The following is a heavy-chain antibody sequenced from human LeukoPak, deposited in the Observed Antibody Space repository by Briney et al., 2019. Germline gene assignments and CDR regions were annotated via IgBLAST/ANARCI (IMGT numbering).Heavy chain of an antibody. D-gene: IGHD5-12*01. CDR1: GYSFTSYR. V-gene: IGHV5-51*01. Sequence: GESLKISCKGSGYSFTSYRIGWVRQMPGKGLEWMGIFYPGDSDTRYSPSFQGHVTISADKSIRTAYLQWSSLKASDTAIYYCARRGLRAGQFDYWGQGTLVTVSS. CDR3: ARRGLRAGQFDY. J-gene: IGHJ4*02. CDR2: FYPGDSDT.